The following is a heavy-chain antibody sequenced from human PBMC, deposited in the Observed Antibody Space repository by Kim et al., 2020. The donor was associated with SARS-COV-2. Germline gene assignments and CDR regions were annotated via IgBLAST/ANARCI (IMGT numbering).Heavy chain of an antibody. Sequence: GNTGYAQKFQGRVTMTRNTSISTAYMELSSLRSEDTAVYYCARGDSSSDYWGQGTLVTVSS. D-gene: IGHD3-22*01. CDR2: GNT. J-gene: IGHJ4*02. V-gene: IGHV1-8*01. CDR3: ARGDSSSDY.